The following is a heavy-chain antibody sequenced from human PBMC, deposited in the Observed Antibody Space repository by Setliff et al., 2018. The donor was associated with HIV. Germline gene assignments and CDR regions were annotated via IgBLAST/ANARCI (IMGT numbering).Heavy chain of an antibody. J-gene: IGHJ4*02. CDR3: ARTEGAAGGGYSQGSFDY. CDR2: IKQDGSDK. Sequence: SLRLSCAASGFLFHTYWMSWVRQAPGKGLEWVANIKQDGSDKYYVDSVKGRFTISRDNAKNSLYLQMNSLRAEDTAVYFCARTEGAAGGGYSQGSFDYWGQGTPVTVSS. D-gene: IGHD5-18*01. V-gene: IGHV3-7*02. CDR1: GFLFHTYW.